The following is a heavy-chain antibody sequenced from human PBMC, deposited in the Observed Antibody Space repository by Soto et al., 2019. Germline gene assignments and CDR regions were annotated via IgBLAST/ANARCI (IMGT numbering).Heavy chain of an antibody. V-gene: IGHV3-30*18. Sequence: QVQLVESGGGVVQPGRSLRLSCAASGFTFSSYGMHWVRQAPGKGLEWVAVISYDGSNKYYADSVKGRFTISRDNSNNTLYLQMNSLRAEDTAVYYCAKLGATYYYDSSGYYPTIFDYWGQGTLVTVSS. D-gene: IGHD3-22*01. CDR1: GFTFSSYG. J-gene: IGHJ4*02. CDR2: ISYDGSNK. CDR3: AKLGATYYYDSSGYYPTIFDY.